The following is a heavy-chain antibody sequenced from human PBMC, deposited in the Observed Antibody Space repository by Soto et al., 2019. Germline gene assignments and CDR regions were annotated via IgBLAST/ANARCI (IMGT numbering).Heavy chain of an antibody. CDR1: GFTFSSYG. CDR3: ARIAAAANDNWFDP. Sequence: GGSLRLSCAASGFTFSSYGMHWVRQAPGKGLEWVAVIWYDGSNKYYADSVKGRFTISRDNSKNTLYLQMNSLRAEDTAVYYCARIAAAANDNWFDPWGQGTLVTVSS. V-gene: IGHV3-33*01. J-gene: IGHJ5*02. D-gene: IGHD6-13*01. CDR2: IWYDGSNK.